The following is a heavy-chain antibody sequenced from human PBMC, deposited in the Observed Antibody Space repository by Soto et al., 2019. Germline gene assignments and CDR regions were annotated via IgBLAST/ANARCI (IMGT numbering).Heavy chain of an antibody. CDR1: RFSVTSHA. J-gene: IGHJ4*02. V-gene: IGHV3-30*04. CDR3: AKDVYLYPYYFDQ. Sequence: GGSLRLSCAASRFSVTSHAMHWVRQAPGKGLEWVAVISHDGRQKHYIDSVRGRFTLSRDESDNTVYLQMNSLRREDTAMYYCAKDVYLYPYYFDQWGQGTLVTVS. D-gene: IGHD2-8*01. CDR2: ISHDGRQK.